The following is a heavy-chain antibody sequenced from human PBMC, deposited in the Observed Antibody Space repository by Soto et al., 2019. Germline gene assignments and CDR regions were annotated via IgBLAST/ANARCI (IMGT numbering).Heavy chain of an antibody. CDR2: ISAYNGNT. J-gene: IGHJ4*02. CDR3: ARDYYDSSGYGSFDY. Sequence: ASVKVSCKASGYTFTSYGISWVRQAPGQGLEWMGWISAYNGNTNYAQKLQGRVTMTTDTSPSTAYMELRSLRSDDTAVYYCARDYYDSSGYGSFDYWGQGTLVTVSS. CDR1: GYTFTSYG. D-gene: IGHD3-22*01. V-gene: IGHV1-18*04.